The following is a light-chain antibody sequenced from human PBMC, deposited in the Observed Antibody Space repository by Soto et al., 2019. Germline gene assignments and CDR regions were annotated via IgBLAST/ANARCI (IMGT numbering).Light chain of an antibody. J-gene: IGLJ3*02. CDR1: SSDVGNYNY. CDR2: DVS. CDR3: SSYTSSSTVV. V-gene: IGLV2-14*01. Sequence: QSALTQPASVSGSPGQSITISCTGTSSDVGNYNYVSWYQQHPGKAPKLMIYDVSNRPSGVSNRFSGSKSGNTASLTISGLQAEDEAGYYCSSYTSSSTVVFGGGTKVTVL.